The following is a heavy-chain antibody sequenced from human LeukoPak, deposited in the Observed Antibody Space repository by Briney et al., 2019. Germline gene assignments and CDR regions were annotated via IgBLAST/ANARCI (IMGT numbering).Heavy chain of an antibody. V-gene: IGHV4-34*01. CDR2: INHSGST. CDR3: ARGGSYGSGSYYIFDY. J-gene: IGHJ4*02. Sequence: PSETLSLTCAVYGGSFSGYYWSWIRQPPGKWLEWIGEINHSGSTNYNPSLKSRVTISVDTSKNQFSLKLSSVTAADTAVYYCARGGSYGSGSYYIFDYWGQETLVTVSS. D-gene: IGHD3-10*01. CDR1: GGSFSGYY.